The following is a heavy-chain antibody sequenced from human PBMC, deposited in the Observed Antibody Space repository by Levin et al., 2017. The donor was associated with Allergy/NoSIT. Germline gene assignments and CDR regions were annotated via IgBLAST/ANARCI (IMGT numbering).Heavy chain of an antibody. Sequence: GGSLRLSCAASGFTFSSYGMHWVRQAPGKGLEWVAVIWYDGSNKYYADSVKGRFTISRDNSKNTLYLQMNSLRAEDTAVYYCASRRDGYNYAPFDYWGQGTLVTVSS. J-gene: IGHJ4*02. CDR1: GFTFSSYG. CDR3: ASRRDGYNYAPFDY. CDR2: IWYDGSNK. V-gene: IGHV3-33*01. D-gene: IGHD5-24*01.